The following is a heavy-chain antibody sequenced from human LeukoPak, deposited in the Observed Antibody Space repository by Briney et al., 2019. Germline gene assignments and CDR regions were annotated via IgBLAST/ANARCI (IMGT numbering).Heavy chain of an antibody. CDR1: GGSISNYY. V-gene: IGHV4-59*12. Sequence: NSSETLSLTCTVSGGSISNYYWSWIRQPPGKGLEWIGYIYYSGSTNYNPSLKSRVTISVDTSKNQFSLKLSSVTAADTAVYYCARETSLAGFASGLGFNYWGQGILVTVSS. J-gene: IGHJ4*02. CDR2: IYYSGST. CDR3: ARETSLAGFASGLGFNY. D-gene: IGHD6-19*01.